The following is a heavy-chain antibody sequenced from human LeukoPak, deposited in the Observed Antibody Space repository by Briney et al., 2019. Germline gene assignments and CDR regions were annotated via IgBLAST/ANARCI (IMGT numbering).Heavy chain of an antibody. CDR2: IKPNSGGT. D-gene: IGHD3-9*01. J-gene: IGHJ4*02. CDR1: GYTFTGYY. V-gene: IGHV1-2*02. Sequence: ASVTVSCKASGYTFTGYYMHWVRQAPLQGLEWMGWIKPNSGGTNYAQKFQGRATMTRDTSISTAYMELSRLRSDDTAAYYCARELYDTLTGYYNGLDYWGQGTLVTVSS. CDR3: ARELYDTLTGYYNGLDY.